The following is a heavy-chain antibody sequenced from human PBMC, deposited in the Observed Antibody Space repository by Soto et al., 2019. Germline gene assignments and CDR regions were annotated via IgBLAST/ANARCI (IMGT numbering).Heavy chain of an antibody. V-gene: IGHV1-69*13. J-gene: IGHJ4*02. D-gene: IGHD2-15*01. CDR3: ARGRTPIDY. CDR2: IIPIFGIA. CDR1: GGTFSRYS. Sequence: SVKVSCKASGGTFSRYSITWVRQAPGHGLEWIGRIIPIFGIASYAQKFQGRVTITADESTSTAYMELSSLRSDDTAVYYCARGRTPIDYWGQGTLVTVSS.